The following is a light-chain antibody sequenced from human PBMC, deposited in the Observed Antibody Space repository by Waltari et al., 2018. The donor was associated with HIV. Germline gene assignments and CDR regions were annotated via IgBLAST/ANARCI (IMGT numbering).Light chain of an antibody. CDR2: GAF. CDR3: QQYNSWPL. Sequence: EIVMTQSPATVSVSPGERVTLSCRASESVSSNLAWYQQKPGQAPRHLIYGAFIRATGIPDRFSGSGSGTEFTLTISTLQSEDFAVYYCQQYNSWPLIGGGTKVDFK. J-gene: IGKJ4*01. CDR1: ESVSSN. V-gene: IGKV3D-15*03.